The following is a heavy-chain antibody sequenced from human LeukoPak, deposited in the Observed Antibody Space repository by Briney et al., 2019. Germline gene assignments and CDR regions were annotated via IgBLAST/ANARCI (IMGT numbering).Heavy chain of an antibody. CDR3: AKYLWGPSWFDP. CDR1: GFTFDDYA. J-gene: IGHJ5*02. CDR2: ISWDDGST. Sequence: GGSLRLSCAASGFTFDDYAMHWVRQAPGKGLEWVSLISWDDGSTYYADSVKGRFTISRDNSKNSLYLQMNSLRAEDTAVYYCAKYLWGPSWFDPWGQGTLVTVSS. D-gene: IGHD3-16*01. V-gene: IGHV3-43D*03.